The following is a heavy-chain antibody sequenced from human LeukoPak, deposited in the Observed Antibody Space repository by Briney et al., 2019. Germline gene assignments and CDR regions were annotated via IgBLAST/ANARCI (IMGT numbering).Heavy chain of an antibody. CDR3: AKASSSSRPYYFDY. Sequence: GGSLRLSCAASGFTLSGYVMSCVRHAPGKGLEWVSAISDNSVSTYYADSVKGRFTVSRDNSKNTLYLQMNSLEVEDTAGYFCAKASSSSRPYYFDYWGQGTLVTVSS. CDR2: ISDNSVST. D-gene: IGHD6-6*01. V-gene: IGHV3-23*01. CDR1: GFTLSGYV. J-gene: IGHJ4*02.